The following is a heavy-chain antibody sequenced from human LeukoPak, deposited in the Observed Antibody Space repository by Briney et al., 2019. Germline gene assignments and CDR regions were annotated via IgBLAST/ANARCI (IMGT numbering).Heavy chain of an antibody. V-gene: IGHV3-33*01. Sequence: GGSLRLSCAASGFTFSSYGMHWVRQAPGKGLEWVAVIWYDGSNKCYADSVKGRFTISRDNSKNTLYLRMNSLRAEDTAVYYCAGDYGEYYYGMDVWGQGTTVTVSS. D-gene: IGHD4-17*01. CDR3: AGDYGEYYYGMDV. CDR2: IWYDGSNK. J-gene: IGHJ6*02. CDR1: GFTFSSYG.